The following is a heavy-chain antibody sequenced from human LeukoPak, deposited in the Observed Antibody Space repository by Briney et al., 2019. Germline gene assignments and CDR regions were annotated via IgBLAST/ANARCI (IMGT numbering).Heavy chain of an antibody. V-gene: IGHV3-21*01. Sequence: PGGSLRLSCAASGFTFSSYSMNWVRQAPGKGLEWVSSISSSSSYIYYADSVKGRFTISRDNAKNSLYLQMNSLRAEDTAVYYCARGGFGSAPPFDIWGQGTMATVSS. J-gene: IGHJ3*02. CDR1: GFTFSSYS. CDR3: ARGGFGSAPPFDI. CDR2: ISSSSSYI. D-gene: IGHD3-16*01.